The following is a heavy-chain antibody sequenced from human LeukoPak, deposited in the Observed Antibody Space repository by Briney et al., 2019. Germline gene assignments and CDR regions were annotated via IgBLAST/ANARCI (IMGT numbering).Heavy chain of an antibody. J-gene: IGHJ4*02. CDR2: IYSSGGTST. Sequence: SETLSHTCTVSGGSISSYYWSWIRQPAGKGLEWIRRIYSSGGTSTNYNPSLKSRVTMSVDMSKNQFSLKLSSVTAADTAVYYCARAPYGSGSYYMDLDSWGQGTLVTVSS. V-gene: IGHV4-4*07. CDR1: GGSISSYY. CDR3: ARAPYGSGSYYMDLDS. D-gene: IGHD3-10*01.